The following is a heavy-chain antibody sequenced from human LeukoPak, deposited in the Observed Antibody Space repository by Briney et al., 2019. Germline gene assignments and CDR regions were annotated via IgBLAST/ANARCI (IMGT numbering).Heavy chain of an antibody. J-gene: IGHJ4*02. CDR3: AKSSRSNSPYYFDY. V-gene: IGHV3-23*01. CDR1: GFTFSSYG. Sequence: PGGSLRLSCAASGFTFSSYGMSWVRQAPGKGLEWVSAISGSGGSTYYADSVKGRFTISRDNSENTLYLQMNSLRAEDTAVYYCAKSSRSNSPYYFDYWGQGTLVTVSS. CDR2: ISGSGGST. D-gene: IGHD2/OR15-2a*01.